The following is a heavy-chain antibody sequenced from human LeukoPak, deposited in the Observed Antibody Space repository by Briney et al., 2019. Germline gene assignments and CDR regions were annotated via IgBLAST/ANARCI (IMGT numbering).Heavy chain of an antibody. CDR2: LYYSGST. CDR1: GGSISSSSYY. V-gene: IGHV4-39*01. CDR3: ARQSYRYGNFSAFDI. D-gene: IGHD5-18*01. Sequence: SETLSLTCTVSGGSISSSSYYWGWIRQPPGKGLEWIVRLYYSGSTYYNPSLKSRVTISVDTSKNQFFLQLSTVTAADTAVYYCARQSYRYGNFSAFDIWGQGTMVTVSS. J-gene: IGHJ3*02.